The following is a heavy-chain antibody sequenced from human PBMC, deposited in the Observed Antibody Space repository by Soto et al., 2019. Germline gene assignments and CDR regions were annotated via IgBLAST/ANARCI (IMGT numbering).Heavy chain of an antibody. CDR1: GFTFSSYA. Sequence: GGSLRLSCAASGFTFSSYAMHWVRQVPGKGLEWVSGISWEGGSIGYADSVKGRFTISRDNAKNSLYLEMNSLRSEDTALYYCAKDHDEDFGYDLDYFNYWGRGTLVTVSS. CDR2: ISWEGGSI. CDR3: AKDHDEDFGYDLDYFNY. V-gene: IGHV3-9*01. J-gene: IGHJ4*02. D-gene: IGHD5-12*01.